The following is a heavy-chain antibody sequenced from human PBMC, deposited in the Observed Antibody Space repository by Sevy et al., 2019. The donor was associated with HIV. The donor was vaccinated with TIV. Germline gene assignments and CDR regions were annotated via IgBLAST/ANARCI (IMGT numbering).Heavy chain of an antibody. D-gene: IGHD1-26*01. J-gene: IGHJ4*02. CDR2: TYYRSKWYF. CDR1: GDSVSSNSAA. CDR3: ARGSCGSYCGPYFDS. V-gene: IGHV6-1*01. Sequence: SQTLSLTCAISGDSVSSNSAAWNWIRQSPSRGLERLGRTYYRSKWYFNYAESVKSRMTINPDTSKNQFSLQLNSVTPEDTAVYYCARGSCGSYCGPYFDSWGQGILVTVSS.